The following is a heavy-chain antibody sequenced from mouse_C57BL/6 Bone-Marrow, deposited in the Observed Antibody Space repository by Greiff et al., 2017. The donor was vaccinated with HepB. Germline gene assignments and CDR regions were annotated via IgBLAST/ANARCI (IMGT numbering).Heavy chain of an antibody. V-gene: IGHV1-77*01. Sequence: QVQLQQSGAELVKPGASVKISCKASGYTFTDYYINWVKQRPGQGLEWIGKIGPGSGSTYYNEKFKGKATLTVDKSSSTAYMQLSSLTSEDSAVYFCARHLYYYGSSYWYFDVWGTGTTVTVSS. D-gene: IGHD1-1*01. CDR3: ARHLYYYGSSYWYFDV. CDR2: IGPGSGST. J-gene: IGHJ1*03. CDR1: GYTFTDYY.